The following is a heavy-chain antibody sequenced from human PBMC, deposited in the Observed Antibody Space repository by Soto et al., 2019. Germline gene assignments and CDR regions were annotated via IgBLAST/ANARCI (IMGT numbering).Heavy chain of an antibody. D-gene: IGHD2-21*02. CDR1: GYRFTSYW. J-gene: IGHJ5*02. V-gene: IGHV5-10-1*01. Sequence: GESLKISCKRSGYRFTSYWISWVRQMPGKGLEWMGRIDPSDSYTNYSPSFQGHVTISADKSISTAYLQWSSLKASDTAMYYCASFAYCGGDCRGNWFDPWGQGTLVTVSS. CDR3: ASFAYCGGDCRGNWFDP. CDR2: IDPSDSYT.